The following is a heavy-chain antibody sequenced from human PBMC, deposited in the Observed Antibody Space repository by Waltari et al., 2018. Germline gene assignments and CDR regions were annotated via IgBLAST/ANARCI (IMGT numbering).Heavy chain of an antibody. CDR1: GYSFTSYW. CDR3: ATTRWLQFEY. V-gene: IGHV5-51*01. J-gene: IGHJ4*02. Sequence: EVQLVQSGAEVKKPGESLKISCKGSGYSFTSYWIGWVRQMPWKGLEWMGISFPGDSDTRYSPAFQFHVTISADKSISTAYLQWSSLKASDTAMYYCATTRWLQFEYWGQGTLVTVSS. D-gene: IGHD5-12*01. CDR2: SFPGDSDT.